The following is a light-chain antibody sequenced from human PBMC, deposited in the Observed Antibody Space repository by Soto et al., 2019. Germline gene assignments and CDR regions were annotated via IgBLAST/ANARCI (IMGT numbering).Light chain of an antibody. CDR2: DVS. V-gene: IGLV2-14*01. Sequence: QSALTQPASVSGSPGQSITISWTGTSSDVGAYNYVSWYQQHPGKAPKLIIYDVSNRPSGVSDRFSGSKSGNTASLTISGLQAEDEADYYCSSYTSSITVVFGGGTKLTVL. J-gene: IGLJ2*01. CDR3: SSYTSSITVV. CDR1: SSDVGAYNY.